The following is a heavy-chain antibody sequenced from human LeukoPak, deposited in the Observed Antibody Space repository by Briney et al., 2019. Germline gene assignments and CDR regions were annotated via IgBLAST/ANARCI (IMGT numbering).Heavy chain of an antibody. J-gene: IGHJ4*02. CDR3: ARGRAYSSSSL. CDR1: GYTFTGYY. V-gene: IGHV1-8*02. CDR2: MNPNSGNT. Sequence: GASVKVSCKASGYTFTGYYMHWVRQATGQGLEWMGWMNPNSGNTGYAQKFQGRVTMTRNTSISTAYMELSSLRSEDTAVYYCARGRAYSSSSLWGQGTLVTVSS. D-gene: IGHD6-6*01.